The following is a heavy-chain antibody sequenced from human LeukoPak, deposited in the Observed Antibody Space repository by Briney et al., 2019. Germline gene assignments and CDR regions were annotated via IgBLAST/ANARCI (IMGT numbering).Heavy chain of an antibody. J-gene: IGHJ6*02. V-gene: IGHV4-4*07. CDR1: GGSISSYY. D-gene: IGHD4-11*01. CDR3: ARDTRGLQFSGMDV. Sequence: PSETLSLTCTVSGGSISSYYWSWIRQPAGKGLEWIGRIYTSGSTNYNPSLKRRVTMSVDTSKNQFSLKLSSVTAADTAVYYCARDTRGLQFSGMDVWGQGTTVTVSS. CDR2: IYTSGST.